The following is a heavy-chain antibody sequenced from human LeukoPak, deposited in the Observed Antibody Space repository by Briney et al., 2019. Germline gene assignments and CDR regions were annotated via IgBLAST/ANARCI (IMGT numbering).Heavy chain of an antibody. CDR3: ASSGSYRFDY. D-gene: IGHD1-26*01. Sequence: GGSLRLSCAASGFTFSSYWMNWVRQAPGKGLEWVSHITASGTAMFYADSVKGRFTISRDNAKNSLYLQMNSLRDEDTAVYYCASSGSYRFDYWGQGTLVTVSS. CDR2: ITASGTAM. J-gene: IGHJ4*02. CDR1: GFTFSSYW. V-gene: IGHV3-48*02.